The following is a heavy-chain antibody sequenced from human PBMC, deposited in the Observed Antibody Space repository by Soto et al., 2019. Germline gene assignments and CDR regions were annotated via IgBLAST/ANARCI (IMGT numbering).Heavy chain of an antibody. Sequence: ASVRVSCEASGYTFTSYVISWVRQAPGQGLEWMGWISAYNGNTNYAQKLQDRVTMTTDTSTSTAYMELRSLRSDDTAVYYCARATVTTCHDYWGQGTLVTVSS. J-gene: IGHJ4*02. CDR3: ARATVTTCHDY. D-gene: IGHD4-17*01. CDR1: GYTFTSYV. V-gene: IGHV1-18*04. CDR2: ISAYNGNT.